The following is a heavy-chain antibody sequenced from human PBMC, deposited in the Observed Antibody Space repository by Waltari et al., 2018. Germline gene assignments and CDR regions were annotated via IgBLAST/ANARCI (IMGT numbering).Heavy chain of an antibody. V-gene: IGHV4-34*01. D-gene: IGHD4-17*01. Sequence: QVQLQQWGAGLLKPSETLSLTCAVYGGSFSGYYWSWNRQPPGKGLEWIGEINHSGSTNYNPSLKSRVTISVDTSKNQFSLKLSSVTAADTAVYYCARGDGDYVYYYYYGMDVWGQGTTVTVSS. CDR1: GGSFSGYY. CDR3: ARGDGDYVYYYYYGMDV. J-gene: IGHJ6*02. CDR2: INHSGST.